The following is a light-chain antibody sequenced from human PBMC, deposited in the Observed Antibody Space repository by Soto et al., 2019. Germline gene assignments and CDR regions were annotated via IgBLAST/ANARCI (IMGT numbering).Light chain of an antibody. J-gene: IGKJ2*01. Sequence: EIVMTQSPATLSVSPGERATLSCRASQSVSSNLAWYQQKPGQAPRLLIYGASTRATGIPVRFSGSGSGTEFTLTISSLQSEDFAVYYCQQYDTSPVTFGQGTKLEI. V-gene: IGKV3-15*01. CDR1: QSVSSN. CDR3: QQYDTSPVT. CDR2: GAS.